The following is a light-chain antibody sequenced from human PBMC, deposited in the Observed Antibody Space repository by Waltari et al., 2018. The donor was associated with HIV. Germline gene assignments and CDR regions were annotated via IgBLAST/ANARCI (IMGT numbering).Light chain of an antibody. V-gene: IGKV1-39*01. CDR2: AAS. J-gene: IGKJ3*01. Sequence: DIQMTQSPYSLSASVGDRVTITCRASQSIRSYLNWYQQKPGKAPNLLIYAASSLQSGVPSRFSGSESGTDFTLTISSLQPEDFATYYCQQSYSSPFTFGPGTKVDIK. CDR1: QSIRSY. CDR3: QQSYSSPFT.